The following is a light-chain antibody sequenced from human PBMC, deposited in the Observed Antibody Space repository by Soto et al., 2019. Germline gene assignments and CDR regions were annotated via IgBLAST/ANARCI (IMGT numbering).Light chain of an antibody. CDR2: DTS. CDR3: LLSYSGARV. J-gene: IGLJ3*02. CDR1: TGTVTSSHY. V-gene: IGLV7-46*01. Sequence: QAVVTQEPSLTASPGGTVTLTCGSSTGTVTSSHYPYWFQQKPGQAPRTLIYDTSKKHFWTPARFSGSLLGGKAALTLSGAQPEDEADYYCLLSYSGARVFGGGTQLTVL.